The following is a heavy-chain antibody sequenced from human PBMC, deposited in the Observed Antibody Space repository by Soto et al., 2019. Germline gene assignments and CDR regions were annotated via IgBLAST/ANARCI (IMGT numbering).Heavy chain of an antibody. CDR3: ARAVSGYDILTGYYSDAFDI. J-gene: IGHJ3*02. Sequence: QVQLQESGPGLVKPSQTLSLTCTVSGGSISSGGYYWSWIRQHPGKGLEWIGYIYYSGSTYYNPSLKSRVTISVDTSKNQFSLKLSSVTAADTAVYYCARAVSGYDILTGYYSDAFDIWGQGTMVTVSS. V-gene: IGHV4-31*03. D-gene: IGHD3-9*01. CDR1: GGSISSGGYY. CDR2: IYYSGST.